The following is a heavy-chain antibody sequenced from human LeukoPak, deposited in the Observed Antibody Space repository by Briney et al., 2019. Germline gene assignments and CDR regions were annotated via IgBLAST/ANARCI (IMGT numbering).Heavy chain of an antibody. CDR3: AKGALWFGEAVDY. Sequence: GGSLRLSCAASGFTFDDYAMHWVRHAPGKGLEWGSLISWDGGSTYYADSVKGRFTISRDNSKNSLYLQMNSLRAEDTALYYCAKGALWFGEAVDYWGQGTLVTVSS. V-gene: IGHV3-43D*04. D-gene: IGHD3-10*01. J-gene: IGHJ4*02. CDR2: ISWDGGST. CDR1: GFTFDDYA.